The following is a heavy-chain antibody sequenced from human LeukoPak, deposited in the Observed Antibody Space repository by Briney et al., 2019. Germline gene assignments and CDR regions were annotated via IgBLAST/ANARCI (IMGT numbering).Heavy chain of an antibody. J-gene: IGHJ6*02. V-gene: IGHV3-15*01. D-gene: IGHD3-10*01. CDR2: IQSKTDGGTT. CDR1: GFTFSNAW. Sequence: GGSLRLSCAASGFTFSNAWTNGVRQGPGKGLERVGRIQSKTDGGTTEYAAPVKGRFTISRDDSTNTLYLQMNSLKTEDTGVYYCAAGGRVWGQGTTVTVSS. CDR3: AAGGRV.